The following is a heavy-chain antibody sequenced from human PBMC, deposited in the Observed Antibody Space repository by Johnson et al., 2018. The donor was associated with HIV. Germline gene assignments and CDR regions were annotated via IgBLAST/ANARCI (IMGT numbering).Heavy chain of an antibody. V-gene: IGHV3-21*04. D-gene: IGHD3-16*01. CDR1: QFTFSFYY. J-gene: IGHJ3*02. Sequence: VQLVESGGGVVQPGRSLRLSCAASQFTFSFYYMNCVRQAPGKGLEWVSGISWNSGNIDYVASVTGRLTISRDNAKNSLYLQMNSLRAEDTAVYYCAREADYGFDIWGQGTMVTVSS. CDR2: ISWNSGNI. CDR3: AREADYGFDI.